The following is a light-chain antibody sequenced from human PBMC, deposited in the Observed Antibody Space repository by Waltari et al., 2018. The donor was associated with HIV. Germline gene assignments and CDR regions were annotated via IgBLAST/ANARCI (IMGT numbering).Light chain of an antibody. CDR2: AAS. Sequence: ETGLTNSPATFSLSPGARAPLSCRRSQSVIKNYLDWYQQKSGQAPRLLIYAASNRATGIADRFSGSGSGTDFTLTISRLEPEDFAVYYCQQYDSSPCTFGPGTKVDVK. CDR3: QQYDSSPCT. V-gene: IGKV3-20*01. J-gene: IGKJ3*01. CDR1: QSVIKNY.